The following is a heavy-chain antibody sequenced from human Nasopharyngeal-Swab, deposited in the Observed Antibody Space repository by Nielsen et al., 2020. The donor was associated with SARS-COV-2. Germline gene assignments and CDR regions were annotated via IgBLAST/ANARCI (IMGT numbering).Heavy chain of an antibody. D-gene: IGHD4-17*01. V-gene: IGHV7-4-1*02. CDR2: INTNTGNP. CDR3: ARDLYYGDSYYFDY. CDR1: GYTFTNYV. Sequence: ASVKVSCKASGYTFTNYVMNWVRQAPGQGLEWMGWINTNTGNPTYAQGFTGRFVFSLDTSVSTVYLRISSLKAEDTAMYYCARDLYYGDSYYFDYWGQGTLVTVSS. J-gene: IGHJ4*02.